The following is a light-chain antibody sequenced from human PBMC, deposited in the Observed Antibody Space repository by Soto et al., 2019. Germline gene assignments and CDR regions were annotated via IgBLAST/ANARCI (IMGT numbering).Light chain of an antibody. CDR3: SSYTSSSTSWV. Sequence: QSALTQPASVSGSPGQSITISCTGTSSDVGGYNYVSWYQQHPGKAPKLMIYDVSNRPSGVSNRFSGSKSGNTASLTISGLQAEDEADYYCSSYTSSSTSWVFGGGTKLTDL. CDR1: SSDVGGYNY. V-gene: IGLV2-14*01. CDR2: DVS. J-gene: IGLJ3*02.